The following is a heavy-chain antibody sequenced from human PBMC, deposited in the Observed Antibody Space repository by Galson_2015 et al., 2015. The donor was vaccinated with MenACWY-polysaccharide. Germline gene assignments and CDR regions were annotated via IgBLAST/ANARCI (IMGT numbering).Heavy chain of an antibody. CDR2: IRTNADGGAT. J-gene: IGHJ4*02. CDR1: GFIFTAYA. CDR3: TGDRRVDY. V-gene: IGHV3-49*03. Sequence: SLRLSCATSGFIFTAYAMAWFRQAPGKGLEWIGFIRTNADGGATNYAASERGRFTISSDDSRSIAYLEINRLITEDTAVYFCTGDRRVDYWGQGTLGAGAS.